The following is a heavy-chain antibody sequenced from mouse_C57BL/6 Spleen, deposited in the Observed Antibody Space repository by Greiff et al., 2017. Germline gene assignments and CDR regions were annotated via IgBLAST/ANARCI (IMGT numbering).Heavy chain of an antibody. CDR1: GFTFSNYW. J-gene: IGHJ2*01. CDR3: TGANSLDY. V-gene: IGHV6-3*01. CDR2: IRLKSDNYAT. Sequence: DVQLQESGGGLVQPGGSMKLSCVASGFTFSNYWMNWVRQSPEKGLEWVAQIRLKSDNYATHYAESVKGRFTISSDDSKSSVYLQMNNLRAEDTGIYYCTGANSLDYWGQGTTLTVSS. D-gene: IGHD4-1*01.